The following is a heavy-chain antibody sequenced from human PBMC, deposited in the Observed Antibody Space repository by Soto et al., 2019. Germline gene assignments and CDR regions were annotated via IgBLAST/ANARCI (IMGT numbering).Heavy chain of an antibody. D-gene: IGHD3-3*01. CDR3: AKAVLEWHYDY. CDR2: ISSSGSTV. V-gene: IGHV3-48*03. CDR1: GFTFSSSE. Sequence: GGSLRLSCVASGFTFSSSEMNWVRLAPGKGLEWVSYISSSGSTVYHADSVKGRFTISRDNSKNTLYLQMNSLRAEDTAVYYCAKAVLEWHYDYWGQGTLVTVSS. J-gene: IGHJ4*02.